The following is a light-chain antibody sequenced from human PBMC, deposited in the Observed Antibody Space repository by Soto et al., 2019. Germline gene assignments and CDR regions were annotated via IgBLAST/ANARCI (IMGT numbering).Light chain of an antibody. V-gene: IGKV3-11*01. Sequence: IVLTQSPATLSVSPGERATLSCRASENINTYLAWYQQKPGQAPKLLIYDASNRATGIPARFSASGSGTDFTLTISSLEPEDFAVYYCHQYGISPFGGGTKVEIK. CDR3: HQYGISP. CDR1: ENINTY. CDR2: DAS. J-gene: IGKJ4*01.